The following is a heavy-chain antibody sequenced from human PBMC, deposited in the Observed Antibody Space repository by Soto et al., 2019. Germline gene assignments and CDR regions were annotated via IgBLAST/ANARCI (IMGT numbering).Heavy chain of an antibody. V-gene: IGHV1-18*01. CDR3: VRAAYCTNGVCSAYYFDY. CDR2: ISAYNGNT. CDR1: GYTFTSYG. J-gene: IGHJ4*02. Sequence: ASVKVSCKASGYTFTSYGISWVRQAPGQGLEWMGWISAYNGNTNYAQKLQGRVTMTTDTSTSTAYMELRSLRSDDTAVYYCVRAAYCTNGVCSAYYFDYWGQGTLVTVSS. D-gene: IGHD2-8*01.